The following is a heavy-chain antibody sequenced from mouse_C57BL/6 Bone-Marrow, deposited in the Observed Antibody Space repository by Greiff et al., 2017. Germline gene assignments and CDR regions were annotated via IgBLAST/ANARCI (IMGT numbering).Heavy chain of an antibody. V-gene: IGHV14-4*01. CDR2: IDPENGDT. CDR3: TRDGGFAY. CDR1: GFNIKDDY. Sequence: VQLQQSGAELVRPGASVKLSCTASGFNIKDDYMHWVKQRPEKGLEWIGWIDPENGDTEYASKFQGKATITADTSSNTAYLQLSSLTSEDTAVYYCTRDGGFAYWGQGTLVTVSA. D-gene: IGHD3-3*01. J-gene: IGHJ3*01.